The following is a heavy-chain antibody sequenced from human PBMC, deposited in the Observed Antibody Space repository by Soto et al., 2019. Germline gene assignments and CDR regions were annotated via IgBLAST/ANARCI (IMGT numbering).Heavy chain of an antibody. CDR3: VRDGTKTLRDWFDP. V-gene: IGHV4-4*07. Sequence: ETLSLTCTVSGASISGFYWSWIRKSAGKGLEWIGRTYATGTTDYNPSLKSRVMMSVDTSKKQFSLKLRAVTAADTAVYYCVRDGTKTLRDWFDPWGQGISVTVSS. J-gene: IGHJ5*02. CDR1: GASISGFY. CDR2: TYATGTT. D-gene: IGHD1-1*01.